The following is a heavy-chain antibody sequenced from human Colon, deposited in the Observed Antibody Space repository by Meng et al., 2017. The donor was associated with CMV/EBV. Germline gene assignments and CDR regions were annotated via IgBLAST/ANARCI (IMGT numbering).Heavy chain of an antibody. CDR2: IHHNGGT. CDR3: ARRERSWFDP. J-gene: IGHJ5*02. CDR1: GGSINTYY. D-gene: IGHD1-26*01. V-gene: IGHV4-59*01. Sequence: SETLSLTCTVSGGSINTYYWSWIRQPPGKGLEWIGYIHHNGGTNYNPSLKSRVTISVDTSKNQFSLKLYSVNAADTAVYYCARRERSWFDPWGQGTLVTVSS.